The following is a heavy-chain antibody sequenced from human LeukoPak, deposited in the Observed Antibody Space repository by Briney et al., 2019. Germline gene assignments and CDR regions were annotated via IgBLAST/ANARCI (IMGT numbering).Heavy chain of an antibody. J-gene: IGHJ3*01. CDR3: AGGYAFDV. CDR2: TYYRSQWYN. CDR1: GDSVSNNNYA. Sequence: SQTLSLTCAISGDSVSNNNYAWNWIRQSPSRGLEWLGRTYYRSQWYNDYARSVMSRISVDPDTSKNQFSLHLSSVIPDDTAIYYCAGGYAFDVWGQGTMVTVSS. V-gene: IGHV6-1*01.